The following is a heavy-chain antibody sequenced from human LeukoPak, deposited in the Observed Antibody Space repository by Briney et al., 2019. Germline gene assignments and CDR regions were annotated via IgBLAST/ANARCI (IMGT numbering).Heavy chain of an antibody. Sequence: GGSLRLSCAASGFTFSSYGMHWVRQAPGKGLEWVAFIHFDGSTKYSGDSVQGRFTISRDNSRNILYLQMNNLRPEDTAFYYCAKDQCTRTSCDGYPGYWGQGTLVTVFS. CDR3: AKDQCTRTSCDGYPGY. J-gene: IGHJ4*02. V-gene: IGHV3-30*02. CDR2: IHFDGSTK. CDR1: GFTFSSYG. D-gene: IGHD2-2*01.